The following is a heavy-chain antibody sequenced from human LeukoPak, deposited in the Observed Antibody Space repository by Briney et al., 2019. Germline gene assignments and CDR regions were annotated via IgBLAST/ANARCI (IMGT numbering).Heavy chain of an antibody. CDR1: GFTFSSYA. Sequence: GGSLRLSCAASGFTFSSYAMSWVRQAPGKGLEWVSAISGSGGSTYYADSVKGRFTISRDNSKNTLYLQMNSLRAEDTAVYYCAKSLGYCSGGSCYSHYFDYWGQGTLVTVSS. V-gene: IGHV3-23*01. J-gene: IGHJ4*02. CDR3: AKSLGYCSGGSCYSHYFDY. D-gene: IGHD2-15*01. CDR2: ISGSGGST.